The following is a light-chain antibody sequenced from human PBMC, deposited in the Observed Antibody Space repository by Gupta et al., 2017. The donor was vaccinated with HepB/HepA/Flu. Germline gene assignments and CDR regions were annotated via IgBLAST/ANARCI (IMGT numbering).Light chain of an antibody. CDR1: NSDVGGYNF. J-gene: IGLJ2*01. Sequence: HSALTQPASVSGSPRQSITISCTGTNSDVGGYNFVSWYQQHSGKAPKLIIYDLSNRPSGVSYRFSGSKSGNTASLTISGLQAADEADYYCSSYTSSSTTVFGGGTKLTVL. V-gene: IGLV2-14*03. CDR3: SSYTSSSTTV. CDR2: DLS.